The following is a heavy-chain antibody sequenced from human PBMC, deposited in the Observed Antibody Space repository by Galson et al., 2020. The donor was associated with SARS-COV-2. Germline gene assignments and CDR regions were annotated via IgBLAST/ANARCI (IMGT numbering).Heavy chain of an antibody. CDR3: VKHGAAGTYGNFGY. D-gene: IGHD4-17*01. V-gene: IGHV3-64D*08. Sequence: GGSLRLSCSASGFTFSTYAMHWVRQAPGKGLEFVSIISNSGDNTFYADSVKGRFTISRDNPKNTLYLQMSSLRAEDTALYYCVKHGAAGTYGNFGYLGQGTLVTGSS. J-gene: IGHJ4*02. CDR1: GFTFSTYA. CDR2: ISNSGDNT.